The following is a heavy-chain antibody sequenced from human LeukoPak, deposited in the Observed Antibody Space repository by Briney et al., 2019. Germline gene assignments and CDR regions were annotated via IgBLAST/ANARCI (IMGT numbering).Heavy chain of an antibody. D-gene: IGHD6-6*01. J-gene: IGHJ3*02. CDR2: ISSGSTYM. CDR3: GRVGGRSKAAKGDAFDI. CDR1: GFTFSSYS. Sequence: PGGSLRLSCAASGFTFSSYSMNWVRQAPGKGLEWVSSISSGSTYMYYADSVKGRFTISRDNAKNLMYLQMNSLRAEDTAVYYCGRVGGRSKAAKGDAFDIWGQGTLVTVSS. V-gene: IGHV3-21*01.